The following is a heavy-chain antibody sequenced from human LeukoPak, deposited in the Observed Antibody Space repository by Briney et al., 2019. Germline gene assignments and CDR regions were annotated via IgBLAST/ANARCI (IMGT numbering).Heavy chain of an antibody. CDR3: ARDRSSSWYKDFDY. D-gene: IGHD6-13*01. V-gene: IGHV4-39*07. J-gene: IGHJ4*02. Sequence: ASETLSLTCSVSNGSISSSRYLWGWIRQPPGKGLEWIGSIDYSGSTYYNPSLKSRVTISVDTSKNHFSLDLSSVTAADTAVYYCARDRSSSWYKDFDYWGQGTLVTVSS. CDR1: NGSISSSRYL. CDR2: IDYSGST.